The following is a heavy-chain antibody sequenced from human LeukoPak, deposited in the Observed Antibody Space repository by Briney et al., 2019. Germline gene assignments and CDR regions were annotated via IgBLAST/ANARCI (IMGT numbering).Heavy chain of an antibody. CDR2: INAGNGNT. Sequence: ASVKVSCKASGYTFTSYAMHWVRQAPGQRLEWMGWINAGNGNTKYSQKFQGRVTITRDTSASTAYMELSSLRSEDTAVYYCASEKVEGNQIQLWLLFDYWGQGTLVTVSP. CDR1: GYTFTSYA. V-gene: IGHV1-3*01. J-gene: IGHJ4*02. D-gene: IGHD5-18*01. CDR3: ASEKVEGNQIQLWLLFDY.